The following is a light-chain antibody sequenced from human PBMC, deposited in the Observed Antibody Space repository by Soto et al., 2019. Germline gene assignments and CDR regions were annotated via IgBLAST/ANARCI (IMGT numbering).Light chain of an antibody. CDR1: QSFNSIY. J-gene: IGKJ1*01. V-gene: IGKV3-20*01. CDR3: QQYGSSGT. Sequence: EIVLTQSPGTLSLSPGERATLSCRASQSFNSIYLAWYQQKPGQAPRLLIYGASSRATGIPDRFSGSGSGTDFTLTISRLEPEDFAVYYCQQYGSSGTFGQGIKVDIK. CDR2: GAS.